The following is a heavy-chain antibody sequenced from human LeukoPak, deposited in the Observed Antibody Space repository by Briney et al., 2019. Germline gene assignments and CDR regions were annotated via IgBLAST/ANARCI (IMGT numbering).Heavy chain of an antibody. CDR3: ARKRGYDS. J-gene: IGHJ4*02. V-gene: IGHV3-48*01. CDR1: GFTFSSYS. CDR2: ISSSSSTI. D-gene: IGHD5-12*01. Sequence: GGSLRLSCAASGFTFSSYSMNWVRQAPGKGLEWVSYISSSSSTIYYADSVKGRFTISRDNAKNSLYLQMNSLRAEDTAVYYCARKRGYDSWGQGTLVTVSS.